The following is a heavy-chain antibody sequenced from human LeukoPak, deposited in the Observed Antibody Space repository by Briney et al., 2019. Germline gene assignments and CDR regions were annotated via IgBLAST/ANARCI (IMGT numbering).Heavy chain of an antibody. V-gene: IGHV3-23*01. Sequence: PGGSLRLSCAASGFTFSSYAMSWVRQAPWKGLEWVSAISGSGGSTYYADSVKGRFTISRDNSKNTLYLQMNSLRAEDTAVYYCAKDLAMATNPRHFDYWGQGTLVTVSS. J-gene: IGHJ4*02. CDR2: ISGSGGST. CDR3: AKDLAMATNPRHFDY. D-gene: IGHD5-24*01. CDR1: GFTFSSYA.